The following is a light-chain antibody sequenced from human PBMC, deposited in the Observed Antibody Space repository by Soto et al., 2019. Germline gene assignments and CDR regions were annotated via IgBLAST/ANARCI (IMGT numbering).Light chain of an antibody. Sequence: DIVMTQSPLSLPVPPGEPASISCRSSQSLLHSNGYNYLDWYLQKPGHSPQLLIYLGSNRSSGVPDRFSGSGSGTDFTLKISRVEAEDVGVYYCMQALQTPTFGQGTKVDIK. CDR1: QSLLHSNGYNY. CDR3: MQALQTPT. J-gene: IGKJ1*01. CDR2: LGS. V-gene: IGKV2-28*01.